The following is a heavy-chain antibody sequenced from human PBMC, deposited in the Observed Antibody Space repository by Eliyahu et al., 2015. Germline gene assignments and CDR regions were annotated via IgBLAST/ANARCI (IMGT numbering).Heavy chain of an antibody. J-gene: IGHJ5*02. V-gene: IGHV1-2*02. CDR1: GXTFTDXY. CDR2: INPKSGDT. D-gene: IGHD3-3*01. CDR3: ARDGLWSNNWFDT. Sequence: QVQLVQSGAEVKKPGASVXVXCRXSGXTFTDXYIHWVRQAPGQGLEWMGWINPKSGDTNYAQKFQGRVTMTGDTSITTSYLDLRSLTSDDTAVYYCARDGLWSNNWFDTWGQGTLVTVSS.